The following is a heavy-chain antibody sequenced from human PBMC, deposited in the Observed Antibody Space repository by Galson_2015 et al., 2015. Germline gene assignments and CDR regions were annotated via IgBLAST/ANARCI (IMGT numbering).Heavy chain of an antibody. V-gene: IGHV3-23*01. Sequence: SLRLSCAGSGFTFNTHAMNWVRQAPGKGLEWVSGITGSGGSTYYADSVKGRFTISRDNSKNTLYLQMNSLRAEDTAIYYCAKDRQVSTVTTQGIFDYWGQGTLVTVSS. CDR3: AKDRQVSTVTTQGIFDY. CDR1: GFTFNTHA. J-gene: IGHJ4*02. D-gene: IGHD4-17*01. CDR2: ITGSGGST.